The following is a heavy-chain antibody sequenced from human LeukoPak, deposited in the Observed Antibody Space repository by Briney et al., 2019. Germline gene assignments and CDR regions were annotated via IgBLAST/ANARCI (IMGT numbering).Heavy chain of an antibody. V-gene: IGHV1-2*06. CDR3: ARAREGVWGSYSP. J-gene: IGHJ4*02. CDR2: INPKSGGT. Sequence: ASVKVSCKASGYSFTDYYIHWVRLAPGQGLEWMGRINPKSGGTHYAQKFQGRVSMTRDTSINTVHLELSSLKTNDTAVYYCARAREGVWGSYSPWGQGTLVTVSS. D-gene: IGHD3-16*01. CDR1: GYSFTDYY.